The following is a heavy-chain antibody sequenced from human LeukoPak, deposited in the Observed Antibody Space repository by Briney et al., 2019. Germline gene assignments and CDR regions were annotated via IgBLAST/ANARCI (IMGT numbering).Heavy chain of an antibody. J-gene: IGHJ4*02. CDR3: ARHSGGNYHFFDY. CDR1: GGSISSSSYY. CDR2: IYYSGST. Sequence: PSETLSLTCTVSGGSISSSSYYWGWIRQPPGKGLEWIGSIYYSGSTYYNPSLKSRVTISVDTSKNQFSLKLSSVTAADTAVYYCARHSGGNYHFFDYWGQGTLVTVSS. V-gene: IGHV4-39*01. D-gene: IGHD1-26*01.